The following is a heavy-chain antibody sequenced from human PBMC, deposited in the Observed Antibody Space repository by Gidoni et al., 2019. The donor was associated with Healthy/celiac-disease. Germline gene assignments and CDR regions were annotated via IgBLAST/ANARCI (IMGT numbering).Heavy chain of an antibody. Sequence: QVQLQESGPGLVKPSETLSLTCAVSGYSISSGYYWGWIRQPPGKGLEWIGTIYHSGSTYYNPSLKSRVTISVDTSKNQFSLKLSSVTAADTAVYYCARDKEGRDGGYHYYYYGMDVWGQGTTVTVSS. CDR3: ARDKEGRDGGYHYYYYGMDV. J-gene: IGHJ6*02. CDR1: GYSISSGYY. D-gene: IGHD5-12*01. V-gene: IGHV4-38-2*02. CDR2: IYHSGST.